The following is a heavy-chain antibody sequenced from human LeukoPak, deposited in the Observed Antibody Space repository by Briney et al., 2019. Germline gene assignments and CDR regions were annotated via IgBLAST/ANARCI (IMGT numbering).Heavy chain of an antibody. J-gene: IGHJ3*02. Sequence: SETLSFTCTVSGGSISNYYWSWIRQPPGKGLEWIGYIYYSGSTNYNPSLRSRVTISVDTSKNQFSLKLSSVTAADTAVYYCATWGVVVTDAFDIWGQGTMVTVFS. CDR3: ATWGVVVTDAFDI. D-gene: IGHD3-22*01. CDR2: IYYSGST. CDR1: GGSISNYY. V-gene: IGHV4-59*01.